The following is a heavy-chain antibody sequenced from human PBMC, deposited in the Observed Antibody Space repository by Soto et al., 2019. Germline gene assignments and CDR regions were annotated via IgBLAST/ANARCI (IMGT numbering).Heavy chain of an antibody. CDR1: GGSVSSADWN. CDR2: IYEGGRT. CDR3: ARGPSGDKVDF. D-gene: IGHD7-27*01. V-gene: IGHV4-30-4*08. J-gene: IGHJ4*02. Sequence: SETLSLTCTVSGGSVSSADWNWSWIRQTPGKGLEWIGHIYEGGRTYSNPSLMSRATISLDTSKNLFSLNLKSVTAADTAVYYCARGPSGDKVDFWGQGLLVTVS.